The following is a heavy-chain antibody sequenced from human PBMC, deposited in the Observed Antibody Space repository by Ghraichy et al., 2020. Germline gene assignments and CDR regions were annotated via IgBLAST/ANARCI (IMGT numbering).Heavy chain of an antibody. CDR2: ITYTSGTT. Sequence: GGSLRLSCTASGFTFSTYNMNWVRQAPGKGLEWISYITYTSGTTYYANSVKGRFTISRDNAKNSLYLQMNSLRAEDTAVYYCARDERRLSDYDSSGYYYMIDYWGQGTLVTVSS. D-gene: IGHD3-22*01. CDR1: GFTFSTYN. V-gene: IGHV3-48*04. CDR3: ARDERRLSDYDSSGYYYMIDY. J-gene: IGHJ4*02.